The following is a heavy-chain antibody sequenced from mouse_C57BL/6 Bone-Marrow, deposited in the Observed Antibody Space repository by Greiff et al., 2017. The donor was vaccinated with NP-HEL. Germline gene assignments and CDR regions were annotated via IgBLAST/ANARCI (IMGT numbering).Heavy chain of an antibody. CDR3: AISEVENYYGSSYEAMDY. V-gene: IGHV3-6*01. Sequence: EVKVEESGPGLVKPSQSLSLTCSVTGYSITSGYYWNWIRQFPGNKLEWMGYISYDGSNNYNPSLKNRISITRDTSKNQFFLKLNSVTTEDTATYYCAISEVENYYGSSYEAMDYWGQGTSVTVSS. CDR2: ISYDGSN. D-gene: IGHD1-1*01. CDR1: GYSITSGYY. J-gene: IGHJ4*01.